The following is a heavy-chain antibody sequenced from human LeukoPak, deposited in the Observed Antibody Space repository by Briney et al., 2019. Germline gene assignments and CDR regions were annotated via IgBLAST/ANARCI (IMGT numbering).Heavy chain of an antibody. CDR2: IYYSGST. CDR1: GGSISSYY. J-gene: IGHJ4*02. Sequence: SETLSLTCTVSGGSISSYYWSWIRQPPGKGLEWIGYIYYSGSTNYNPSLKSRVTISVDTSKNQFSLKLSSVTAADTAVYYCARVGHDWNDELDYWGQGTLVTVSS. D-gene: IGHD1-1*01. CDR3: ARVGHDWNDELDY. V-gene: IGHV4-59*01.